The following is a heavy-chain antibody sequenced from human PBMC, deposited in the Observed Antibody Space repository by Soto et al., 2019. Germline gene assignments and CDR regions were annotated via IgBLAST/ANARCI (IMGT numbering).Heavy chain of an antibody. CDR1: GFSFTSYW. CDR2: IYAGDSDT. CDR3: ATHRYSGSPSLDY. D-gene: IGHD1-26*01. V-gene: IGHV5-51*01. J-gene: IGHJ4*02. Sequence: WESLKISCNGSGFSFTSYWIAWVRQMPGKGLEWMGIIYAGDSDTRYSPSFQGQVTISADKSISTAYLQWRSLKASDTAMYYCATHRYSGSPSLDYWGQGTLVTVS.